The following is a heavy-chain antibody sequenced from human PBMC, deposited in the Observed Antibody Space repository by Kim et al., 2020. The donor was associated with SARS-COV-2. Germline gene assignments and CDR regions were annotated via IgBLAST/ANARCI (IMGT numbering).Heavy chain of an antibody. Sequence: SVKVSCKASGGTFSSYAISWVRQAPGQGLEWMGRIIPILGIANYAQKFQGRVTITADKSTSTAYMELSSLRSEDTAVYYCARDRDYDSSGYYFYYYYYGMDVWGQGTTVTVSS. D-gene: IGHD3-22*01. CDR3: ARDRDYDSSGYYFYYYYYGMDV. CDR2: IIPILGIA. V-gene: IGHV1-69*04. CDR1: GGTFSSYA. J-gene: IGHJ6*02.